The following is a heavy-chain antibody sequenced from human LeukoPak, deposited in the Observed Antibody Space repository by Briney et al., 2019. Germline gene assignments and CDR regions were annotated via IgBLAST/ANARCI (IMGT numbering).Heavy chain of an antibody. CDR3: ARDECSTTSCYEALRDC. Sequence: ASVKVSCKASGYTFTSYGISWVRQAPGQGLEWMGWISAYNGDTNYAQKIQGRVTMTTDTSTSTASMELRSLRSDDTAVYYCARDECSTTSCYEALRDCWGQGTLVTVSS. V-gene: IGHV1-18*01. CDR2: ISAYNGDT. J-gene: IGHJ4*02. D-gene: IGHD2-2*01. CDR1: GYTFTSYG.